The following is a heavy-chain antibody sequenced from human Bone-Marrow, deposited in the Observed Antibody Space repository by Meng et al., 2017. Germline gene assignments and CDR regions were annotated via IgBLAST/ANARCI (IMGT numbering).Heavy chain of an antibody. V-gene: IGHV3-74*01. CDR1: GFTFSSYW. D-gene: IGHD5-12*01. Sequence: GGSLRLSCAASGFTFSSYWMHWVRQAPGKGLVWVSRINSDGSSTSYADSVKGRFTISRDNAKNTLYLQMNSLRAEDTAVYYCARGGYSGYDYFLCAFDIWGQGTMVTVSS. CDR3: ARGGYSGYDYFLCAFDI. CDR2: INSDGSST. J-gene: IGHJ3*02.